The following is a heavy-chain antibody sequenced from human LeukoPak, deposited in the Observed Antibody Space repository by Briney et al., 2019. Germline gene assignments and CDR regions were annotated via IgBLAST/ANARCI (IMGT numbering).Heavy chain of an antibody. D-gene: IGHD3-3*01. CDR1: GGTFSSYA. V-gene: IGHV1-69*13. J-gene: IGHJ6*03. Sequence: SVKVSCKASGGTFSSYAISWVRQAPGQGLEWMGGIIPIFGTANYAQKFQGRVTITADESTGTAYMELSSLRSEDTAVYYCARESTISTNYYYYMDVWGKGTTVTVSS. CDR3: ARESTISTNYYYYMDV. CDR2: IIPIFGTA.